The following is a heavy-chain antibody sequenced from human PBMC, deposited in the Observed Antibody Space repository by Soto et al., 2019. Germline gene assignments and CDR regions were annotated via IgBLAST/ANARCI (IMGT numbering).Heavy chain of an antibody. D-gene: IGHD3-22*01. J-gene: IGHJ4*02. CDR1: GFTFSSYA. Sequence: GGSLRLSCAASGFTFSSYAMSWVRQAPGKGLEWVSAISGSGGSTYYADSVKGRFTISRDNSKNTLYLEMNSLRAEDTAVYYCAKDAPYYYDSSGYYEGYWGQGTLVTVSS. CDR2: ISGSGGST. V-gene: IGHV3-23*01. CDR3: AKDAPYYYDSSGYYEGY.